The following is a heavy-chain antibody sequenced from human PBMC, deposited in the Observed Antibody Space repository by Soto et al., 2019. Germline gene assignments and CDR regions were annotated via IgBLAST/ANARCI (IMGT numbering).Heavy chain of an antibody. V-gene: IGHV3-74*01. CDR3: ARGQQDLAVVAATNVGLGFDY. D-gene: IGHD2-15*01. Sequence: EVQLVESGGGLVQPGGSLRLSCAASGFTFSSYWMHWVRQAPGKGLVWVSRINSDGSSTSYADSVKGRFTISRDNAKNTLYLQMNSLRAEDTAVYYCARGQQDLAVVAATNVGLGFDYWGQGTLVTVSS. CDR2: INSDGSST. J-gene: IGHJ4*02. CDR1: GFTFSSYW.